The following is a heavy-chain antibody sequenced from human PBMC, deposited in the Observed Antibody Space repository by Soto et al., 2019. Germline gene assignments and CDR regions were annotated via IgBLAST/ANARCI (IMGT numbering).Heavy chain of an antibody. D-gene: IGHD1-7*01. Sequence: GGSLRLSCAASGFTFSSYGMHWVRQAPGKGLEWVAVIWYDGSNKYYADSVKGRFTISRDNSKNTLYLQMNSLRAEDTAVYYCARAGYNWNYETHLSFDYWGQGTLVTVSS. CDR3: ARAGYNWNYETHLSFDY. V-gene: IGHV3-33*01. CDR2: IWYDGSNK. J-gene: IGHJ4*02. CDR1: GFTFSSYG.